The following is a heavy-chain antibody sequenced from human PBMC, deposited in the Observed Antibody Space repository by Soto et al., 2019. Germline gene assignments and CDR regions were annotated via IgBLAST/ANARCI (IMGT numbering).Heavy chain of an antibody. J-gene: IGHJ4*02. Sequence: QVQLQQWGAGLLKPSETLSLTCAVYGGSFSGYYWSWIRQPPGKGLEWIGEINHSGSTNYNPSLKSRVPISVDTSKNQFSLKLSSVTAADTAVYYCARGRLWSGYYPYDYWGQGTLVTVSS. V-gene: IGHV4-34*01. CDR2: INHSGST. CDR1: GGSFSGYY. D-gene: IGHD3-3*01. CDR3: ARGRLWSGYYPYDY.